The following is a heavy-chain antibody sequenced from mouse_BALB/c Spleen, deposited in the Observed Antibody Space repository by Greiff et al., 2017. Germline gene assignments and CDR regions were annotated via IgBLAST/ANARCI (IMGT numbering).Heavy chain of an antibody. J-gene: IGHJ4*01. Sequence: QVQLQQSGAELVKPGASVKLSCKASGYTFTSYYMYWVKQRPGQGLEWIGEINPSNGGTNFNEKFKSKATLTVDKSSSTAYMQLSSLTSEDSAVYYCTRLAYYGNPGAMDDWGEGTSVTVSS. CDR1: GYTFTSYY. CDR3: TRLAYYGNPGAMDD. D-gene: IGHD2-10*01. CDR2: INPSNGGT. V-gene: IGHV1S81*02.